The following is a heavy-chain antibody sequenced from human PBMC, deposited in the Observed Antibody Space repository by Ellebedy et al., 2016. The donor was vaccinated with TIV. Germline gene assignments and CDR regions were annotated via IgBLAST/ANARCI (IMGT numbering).Heavy chain of an antibody. Sequence: MPGGSLRLSCAVSGDSISSSNWWSWVRQPPGKGLEWIGEIYHSGSTNYNPSLKSRVTISVDKSKNQFSLKLSSVTAADTAVYYCARELVAGRVFDYWGQGTLVTVSS. CDR2: IYHSGST. J-gene: IGHJ4*02. V-gene: IGHV4-4*02. CDR3: ARELVAGRVFDY. CDR1: GDSISSSNW. D-gene: IGHD6-19*01.